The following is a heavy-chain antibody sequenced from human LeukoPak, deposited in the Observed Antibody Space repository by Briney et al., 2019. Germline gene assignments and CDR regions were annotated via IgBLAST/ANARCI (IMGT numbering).Heavy chain of an antibody. V-gene: IGHV1-8*01. Sequence: ASVKVSCKASGYTFTSCDINWVRQATGQGLEWMGWMNPNSGNTGYAQKFQGRVTMTRNTSISTAYMELSSLRADDTAVYYCARGGSGWYLYDNWGQGTLVTVSS. CDR3: ARGGSGWYLYDN. J-gene: IGHJ4*02. CDR2: MNPNSGNT. D-gene: IGHD6-19*01. CDR1: GYTFTSCD.